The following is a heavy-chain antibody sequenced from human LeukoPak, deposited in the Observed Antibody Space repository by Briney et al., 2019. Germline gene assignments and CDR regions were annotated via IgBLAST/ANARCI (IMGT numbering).Heavy chain of an antibody. Sequence: SETLSLTCAVSGYSISSGYYWGWIRQPPGKGLEWIGSIYHSGSTYYNPSLKSRVTISVDTSKNQFSLKLSSVTAADTAVYYCARSVYVGAPAGWFDPWGQGTLVTVSS. CDR3: ARSVYVGAPAGWFDP. D-gene: IGHD1-26*01. CDR1: GYSISSGYY. J-gene: IGHJ5*02. CDR2: IYHSGST. V-gene: IGHV4-38-2*01.